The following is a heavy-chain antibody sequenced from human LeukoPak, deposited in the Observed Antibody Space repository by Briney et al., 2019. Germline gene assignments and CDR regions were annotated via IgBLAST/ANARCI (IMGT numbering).Heavy chain of an antibody. V-gene: IGHV3-30*18. J-gene: IGHJ3*02. Sequence: GGSLRLSCAASGFTFSSYGMHWVRQAPGKGLEWVAVISYDGSNKYYADSVKGRFTISRDNSKNTLYLQMNSLRAEDTAVYYCAKAESYSGYNDAFDIWGQGTMVTVSS. D-gene: IGHD5-12*01. CDR1: GFTFSSYG. CDR2: ISYDGSNK. CDR3: AKAESYSGYNDAFDI.